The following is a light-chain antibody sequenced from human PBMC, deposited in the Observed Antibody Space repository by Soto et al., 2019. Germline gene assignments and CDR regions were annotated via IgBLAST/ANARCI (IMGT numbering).Light chain of an antibody. CDR1: SSDVGGYDY. J-gene: IGLJ1*01. Sequence: QSVLTQPASVSGSPGQSIAISCTGTSSDVGGYDYVSWYQQHPDKAPKVMIYEVTKRPSWVSNRFSGSKSGNTASLTISGLQPEDEADYYCSSHTSGSTRVFRSGTKVTVL. CDR3: SSHTSGSTRV. V-gene: IGLV2-14*01. CDR2: EVT.